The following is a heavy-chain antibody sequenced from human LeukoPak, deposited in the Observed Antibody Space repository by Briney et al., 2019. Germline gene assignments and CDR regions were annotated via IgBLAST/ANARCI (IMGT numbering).Heavy chain of an antibody. CDR1: GGSFSGYY. J-gene: IGHJ4*02. V-gene: IGHV4-34*01. D-gene: IGHD3-22*01. Sequence: PSETPSLTCAVYGGSFSGYYWSWIRQPPGKGLEWIGSIYQSGSTYYTPSLKSRVTISVDTSKNQFSLKLSSVTAADTAVYYCARHRTSSGYYNYFDYWGQGTLVTVSS. CDR3: ARHRTSSGYYNYFDY. CDR2: IYQSGST.